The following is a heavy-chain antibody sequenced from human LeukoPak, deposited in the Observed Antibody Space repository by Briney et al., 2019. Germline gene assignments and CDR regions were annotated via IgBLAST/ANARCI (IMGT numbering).Heavy chain of an antibody. CDR3: ARDENGDYYYGMDV. Sequence: GGSLRLSCAASGFTFSSYAMNWVRQAPGKGLEWVSYISSSGSTIYYADSVKGRFTISRDNAKNSLYLQMNSLRAEDTAVYYCARDENGDYYYGMDVWGQGTTVTVSS. CDR2: ISSSGSTI. D-gene: IGHD2-8*01. CDR1: GFTFSSYA. V-gene: IGHV3-48*03. J-gene: IGHJ6*02.